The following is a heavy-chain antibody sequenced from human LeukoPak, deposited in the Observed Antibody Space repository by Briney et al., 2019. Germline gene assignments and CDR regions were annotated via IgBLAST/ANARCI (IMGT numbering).Heavy chain of an antibody. Sequence: ASVKVSCKASGYTFTGYYMHWVRQAPGQGLEWMGWIDPNSGGTKYAQKFQGRVTMTRDTSISTAYMELSRLRSDDTAVYFCARGGRDSSSWFFDYWGQGTLVTVSS. CDR3: ARGGRDSSSWFFDY. CDR2: IDPNSGGT. CDR1: GYTFTGYY. V-gene: IGHV1-2*02. D-gene: IGHD6-13*01. J-gene: IGHJ4*02.